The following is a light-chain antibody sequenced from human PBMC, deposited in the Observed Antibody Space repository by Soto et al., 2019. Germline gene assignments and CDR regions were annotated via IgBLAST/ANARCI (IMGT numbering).Light chain of an antibody. J-gene: IGKJ1*01. CDR1: QIILYSSNNINY. CDR3: QQYYTAWT. V-gene: IGKV4-1*01. Sequence: DIVMTQSPDSLAVSLGERATINCKSSQIILYSSNNINYLAWFQQKPGQPPKMLIYWASARESGVPDRFSGSGSGTDFTLTINSLQAEDVAVYYYQQYYTAWTFGLGTKVEIK. CDR2: WAS.